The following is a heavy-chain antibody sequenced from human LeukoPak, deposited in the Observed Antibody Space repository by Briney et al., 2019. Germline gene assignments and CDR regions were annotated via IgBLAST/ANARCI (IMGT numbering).Heavy chain of an antibody. J-gene: IGHJ4*02. CDR2: MNPNSGNT. V-gene: IGHV1-8*01. Sequence: ASVKVSCKASGYTFTSYDINWVRQATGQGLEWMGWMNPNSGNTGYAQKFQGRVTMTRNTSISTAYMELSSLRSEDTAVYYCATFIRRWLVLFDYWGQGTLVTVSS. CDR3: ATFIRRWLVLFDY. CDR1: GYTFTSYD. D-gene: IGHD6-19*01.